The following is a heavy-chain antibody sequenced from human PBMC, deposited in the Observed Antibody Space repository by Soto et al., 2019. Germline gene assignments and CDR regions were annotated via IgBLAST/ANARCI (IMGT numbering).Heavy chain of an antibody. J-gene: IGHJ3*02. D-gene: IGHD3-22*01. CDR1: GFTFSSYS. CDR2: ISSSSSTI. V-gene: IGHV3-48*02. Sequence: PVGSLRLSCAASGFTFSSYSMNWVRQAPGKGLEWVSYISSSSSTIYYADSVKGRFTISRDNAKNSLYLQMNSLRDEDTAVYYCARGKYYDSSGPYDAFDIWGQGTMVTVSS. CDR3: ARGKYYDSSGPYDAFDI.